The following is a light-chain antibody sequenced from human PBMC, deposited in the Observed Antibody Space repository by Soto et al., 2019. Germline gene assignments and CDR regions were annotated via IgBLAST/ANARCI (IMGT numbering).Light chain of an antibody. Sequence: QSVLTQPASVSGSPGQSITISCTGTSSDVGSYNYVSWYQQHPGKAPKLMIYEVSNRPSGVSNRFSGSKSGNTASLTISGLQAEDEADYYCSSYTRTTTTYVFGTGTKLTVL. CDR1: SSDVGSYNY. CDR3: SSYTRTTTTYV. V-gene: IGLV2-14*01. CDR2: EVS. J-gene: IGLJ1*01.